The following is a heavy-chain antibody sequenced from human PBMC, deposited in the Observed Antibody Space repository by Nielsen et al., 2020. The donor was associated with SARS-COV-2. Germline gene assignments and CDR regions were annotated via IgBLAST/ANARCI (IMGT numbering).Heavy chain of an antibody. CDR2: MNPNSGNT. D-gene: IGHD3-9*01. CDR1: GYTFTTYY. V-gene: IGHV1-8*02. CDR3: ASCKGDGKYFDCEGFDY. Sequence: ASVKVSCKASGYTFTTYYIHWVRQATGQGLEWMGWMNPNSGNTGYAQKFQGRVTMTRSTSTSTAYMELHSLGSEDTAVYYCASCKGDGKYFDCEGFDYWGQGTLVTVSS. J-gene: IGHJ4*02.